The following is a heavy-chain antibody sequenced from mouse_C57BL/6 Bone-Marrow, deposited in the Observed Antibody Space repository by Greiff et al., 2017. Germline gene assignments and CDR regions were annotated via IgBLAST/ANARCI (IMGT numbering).Heavy chain of an antibody. CDR3: ARSRGWHFFDY. V-gene: IGHV1-64*01. CDR2: IHPNSGST. D-gene: IGHD2-3*01. Sequence: QVQLQQPGAELVKPGASVKLSCKASGYTFTSYWMHWVKQRPGQGLEWIGMIHPNSGSTNYNEKFKSKATLTVDKSSSTAYMQLSSLTSEDSAVYYCARSRGWHFFDYWGQGTTLTVSS. J-gene: IGHJ2*01. CDR1: GYTFTSYW.